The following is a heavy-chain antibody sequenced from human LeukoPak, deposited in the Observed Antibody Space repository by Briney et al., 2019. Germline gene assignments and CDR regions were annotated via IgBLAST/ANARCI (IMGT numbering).Heavy chain of an antibody. CDR3: ARDSSPMPTIFGVVIIASGLAY. V-gene: IGHV1-2*02. D-gene: IGHD3-3*01. J-gene: IGHJ4*02. CDR1: GYTFTGYY. CDR2: INPNSGGT. Sequence: ASVKVSCKASGYTFTGYYMHWVRQAPGQGLEWMGWINPNSGGTNYAQKFQGRVTMTRDTFISTAYMELSRLRSDDTAVYYCARDSSPMPTIFGVVIIASGLAYWGQGTLVTVSS.